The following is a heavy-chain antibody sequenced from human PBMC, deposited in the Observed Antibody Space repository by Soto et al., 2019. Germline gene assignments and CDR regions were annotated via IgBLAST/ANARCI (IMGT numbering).Heavy chain of an antibody. CDR1: GFSFDDFA. D-gene: IGHD3-3*02. J-gene: IGHJ4*02. Sequence: EVQLVESGGGLVQPGRSLRLSCAASGFSFDDFAMHWVRQAPGKGLEWVSGITWNSGSIGYADSVKGRITISRDNAKNSLFLQMNSLRPEDTAFYYCAKDGRSSGWNAFLGWGQGTLVTVSS. CDR3: AKDGRSSGWNAFLG. V-gene: IGHV3-9*01. CDR2: ITWNSGSI.